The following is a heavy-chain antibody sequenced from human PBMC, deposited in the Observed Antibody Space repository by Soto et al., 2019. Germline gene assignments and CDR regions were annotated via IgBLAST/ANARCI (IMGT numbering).Heavy chain of an antibody. CDR1: GFAFSSYA. Sequence: GGSLRLSCAASGFAFSSYAMSWVRQAPGEGLEWVSTITDSGGDAKYADSVRGRFAISRDNSKKTLYLQMSSLTAEDSAIYYCARGSTDSYPGSRIFDFWGRGTLVTVPS. CDR2: ITDSGGDA. CDR3: ARGSTDSYPGSRIFDF. V-gene: IGHV3-23*01. J-gene: IGHJ4*02. D-gene: IGHD3-10*01.